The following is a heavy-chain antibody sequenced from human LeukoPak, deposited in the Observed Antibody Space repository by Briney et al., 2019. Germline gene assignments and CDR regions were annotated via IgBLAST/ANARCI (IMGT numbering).Heavy chain of an antibody. CDR1: GGTFSSYA. J-gene: IGHJ5*02. Sequence: SVKVSCKASGGTFSSYAISWVRQAPGQGLEWMGGIIPIFGTANYAQKFQGRVTITADESTSTVYIELRSLTSDDTAAYYCARDWWGYDVLTGDNWFDPWGQGTLVTVSS. CDR2: IIPIFGTA. D-gene: IGHD3-9*01. CDR3: ARDWWGYDVLTGDNWFDP. V-gene: IGHV1-69*13.